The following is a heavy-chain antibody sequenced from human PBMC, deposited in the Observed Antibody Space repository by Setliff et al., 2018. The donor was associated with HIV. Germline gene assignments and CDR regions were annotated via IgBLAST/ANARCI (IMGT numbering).Heavy chain of an antibody. CDR3: ARDQIRSRYYYYYADV. D-gene: IGHD3-3*01. Sequence: GGSLRLSCAASGFNFSMYSMNWVRQAPGKGLEWVSYISSSSSTKYYADSVKGRFTISRDNAKNSLYLHMNTLRADDTAVYFCARDQIRSRYYYYYADVWGKGTPVTVSS. CDR1: GFNFSMYS. V-gene: IGHV3-48*01. CDR2: ISSSSSTK. J-gene: IGHJ6*03.